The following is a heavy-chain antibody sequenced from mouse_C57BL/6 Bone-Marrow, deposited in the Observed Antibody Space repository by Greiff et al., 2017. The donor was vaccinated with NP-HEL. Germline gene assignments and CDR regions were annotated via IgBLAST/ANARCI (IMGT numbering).Heavy chain of an antibody. CDR3: ARTTLVRRGVDD. Sequence: VQLQQSGPVLVKPGASVKMSCKASGYTFTDYYMNWVKQSHGKSLEWIGVINPYNGGTSYNQKFKGKATLTVDKSSSTAYMELNSMTSEDYAVDYCARTTLVRRGVDDGGQGTTRTVSA. CDR1: GYTFTDYY. J-gene: IGHJ2*01. D-gene: IGHD1-1*01. V-gene: IGHV1-19*01. CDR2: INPYNGGT.